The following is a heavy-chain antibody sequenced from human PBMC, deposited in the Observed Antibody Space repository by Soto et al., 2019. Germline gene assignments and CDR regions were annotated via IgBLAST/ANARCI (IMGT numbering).Heavy chain of an antibody. V-gene: IGHV3-48*02. D-gene: IGHD3-3*01. CDR3: ARDGPATVSGLVVIGPYYFDY. CDR1: GFSFSSYS. J-gene: IGHJ4*02. Sequence: PGGSLRLSCGASGFSFSSYSMNWVRQAPGKGLEWVSYISGSSSTIDYADSVKGRFTVSRDNAKDSLYLQMNSLRDEDPAVYYCARDGPATVSGLVVIGPYYFDYWGQGTPVTVSS. CDR2: ISGSSSTI.